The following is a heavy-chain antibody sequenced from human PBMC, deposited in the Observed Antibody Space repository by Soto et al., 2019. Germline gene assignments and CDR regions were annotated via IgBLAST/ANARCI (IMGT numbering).Heavy chain of an antibody. CDR2: ISGSGQTT. CDR1: GFTFSRFA. V-gene: IGHV3-23*01. CDR3: AKGGYGDAFDI. J-gene: IGHJ3*02. D-gene: IGHD5-12*01. Sequence: PGGSLRLSCAGSGFTFSRFAMSWVRQVPGKGLEWVSAISGSGQTTYYADSVKGRFTVSRDNSNNTLYLQMNSLRAEDTAVYYCAKGGYGDAFDIWGQGTMVTVSS.